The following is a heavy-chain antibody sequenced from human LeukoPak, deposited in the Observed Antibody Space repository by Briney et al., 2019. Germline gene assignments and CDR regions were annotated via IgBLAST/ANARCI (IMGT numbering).Heavy chain of an antibody. V-gene: IGHV4-34*01. CDR1: GGSFSGYY. Sequence: PSETLSLTCAVYGGSFSGYYWSWIRQPPGKGLEWIGEINHSGGTNYNPSLKSRVTISVDTSKNQFSLKLSSVTAADTAVYYCARGLSSLRDYWGQGTLVTVSS. D-gene: IGHD6-13*01. CDR3: ARGLSSLRDY. J-gene: IGHJ4*02. CDR2: INHSGGT.